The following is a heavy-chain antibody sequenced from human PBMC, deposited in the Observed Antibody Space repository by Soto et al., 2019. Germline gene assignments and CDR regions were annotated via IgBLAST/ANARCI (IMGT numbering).Heavy chain of an antibody. V-gene: IGHV3-73*02. Sequence: EVQLVESGGGLVQPGGSLKLSCAVSGFTFSDSIIHWVRQASGKGLEWVGRIRSKANSYATTYAASVKGGFTISRDDSKNTAYLQMNSLKTEDTAVYYCTTSYYYDSRGYLEYNVYGMDVWGQGTTVIVSS. CDR2: IRSKANSYAT. J-gene: IGHJ6*02. CDR3: TTSYYYDSRGYLEYNVYGMDV. CDR1: GFTFSDSI. D-gene: IGHD3-22*01.